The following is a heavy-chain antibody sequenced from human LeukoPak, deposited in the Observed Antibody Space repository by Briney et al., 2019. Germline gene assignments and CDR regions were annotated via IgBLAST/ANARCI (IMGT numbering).Heavy chain of an antibody. CDR1: GFTLSNFW. V-gene: IGHV3-7*01. Sequence: GGSLRLSCAASGFTLSNFWMSWVRQAPGKGLEWVANIKQDGSDKNYMDSVKGRFTISRDNAKNSLYLQMNSLRAEDTAVYYCVKDRGYSSSWRYFDYWGQGTLVTVSS. CDR3: VKDRGYSSSWRYFDY. J-gene: IGHJ4*02. CDR2: IKQDGSDK. D-gene: IGHD6-13*01.